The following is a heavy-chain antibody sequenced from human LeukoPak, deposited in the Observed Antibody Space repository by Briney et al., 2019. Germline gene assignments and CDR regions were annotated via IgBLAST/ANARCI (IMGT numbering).Heavy chain of an antibody. D-gene: IGHD1-26*01. CDR2: ISSSGSTI. CDR1: GFTFSDYY. V-gene: IGHV3-11*01. J-gene: IGHJ3*02. CDR3: ARGVVGATKAFDI. Sequence: GGSLGLSCAASGFTFSDYYMSWIRQAPGKGLEWVSYISSSGSTIYYADSVKGRFTISRDNAKNSPYLQMNSLRAEDTAVYYCARGVVGATKAFDIWGQGTMVTVSS.